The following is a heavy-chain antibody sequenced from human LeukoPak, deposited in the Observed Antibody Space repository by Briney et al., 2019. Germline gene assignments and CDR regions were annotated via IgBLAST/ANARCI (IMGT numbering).Heavy chain of an antibody. CDR1: GFTFSAYA. J-gene: IGHJ4*02. CDR3: AKEPVDDGNFDY. D-gene: IGHD4-23*01. Sequence: PGGSLTLSCAPSGFTFSAYAMNWVRQAPGKGLEWVSLICVSGDRTYYADSVKGRFTISKDNSKNMLYLQMNSLRAEDTAVNYCAKEPVDDGNFDYWGQGTLVTVSS. V-gene: IGHV3-23*01. CDR2: ICVSGDRT.